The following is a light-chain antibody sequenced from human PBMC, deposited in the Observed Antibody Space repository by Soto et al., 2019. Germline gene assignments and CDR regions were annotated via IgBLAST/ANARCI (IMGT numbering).Light chain of an antibody. V-gene: IGKV3-15*01. CDR3: QQYNNWLTWT. CDR1: QSVSSN. J-gene: IGKJ1*01. CDR2: GAS. Sequence: EIVMTQSPATLSVSPGERATLSCRASQSVSSNLAWYQQKPGQPPRLLIYGASTRATGIPARFSGSGSGTEFTLTISGLQSEDFAVYYCQQYNNWLTWTFGQGTKVEIK.